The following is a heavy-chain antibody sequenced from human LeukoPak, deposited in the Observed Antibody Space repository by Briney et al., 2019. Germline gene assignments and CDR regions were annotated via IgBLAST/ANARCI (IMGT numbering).Heavy chain of an antibody. CDR3: AKDGPGIAAALAPHFQH. CDR2: ISYDGSNK. Sequence: PGGSLRLSCAASGFTFSSYGMHWVRQAPGKGLEWVAVISYDGSNKYYADSVKGRFTISRDNSKNTLYLQMNSLRAEDTAVYYCAKDGPGIAAALAPHFQHWGQGTLVTVSS. V-gene: IGHV3-30*18. CDR1: GFTFSSYG. J-gene: IGHJ1*01. D-gene: IGHD6-13*01.